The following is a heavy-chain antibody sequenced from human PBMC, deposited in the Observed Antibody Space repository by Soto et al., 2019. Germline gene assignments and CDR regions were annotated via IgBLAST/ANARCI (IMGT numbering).Heavy chain of an antibody. D-gene: IGHD6-13*01. CDR2: IYSGGST. J-gene: IGHJ2*01. CDR3: ARTAAGPLGYFDL. V-gene: IGHV3-66*01. CDR1: GFTVSSNY. Sequence: EVQLVESGGGLVQPGGSLRLSCAASGFTVSSNYMSWVRQAPGKGLEWVSVIYSGGSTYYADYVKGRFTISRDNSKNTLYLQMNSLRAEDTAVYYCARTAAGPLGYFDLWGRGTLVTVSS.